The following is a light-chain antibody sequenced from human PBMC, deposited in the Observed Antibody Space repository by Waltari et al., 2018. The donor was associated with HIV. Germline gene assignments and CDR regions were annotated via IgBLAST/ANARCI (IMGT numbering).Light chain of an antibody. J-gene: IGLJ3*02. CDR3: ATWDDSLSGWV. Sequence: QSVLTQPPSASGTPGQRVTISCSVGSSNIGSKYVYWYQQLPGTAPKLLMYRNNQRPSGVPDRFSGSKSGTSASLAISGLRSEDEADYFCATWDDSLSGWVFGGGTNLTVL. V-gene: IGLV1-47*01. CDR1: SSNIGSKY. CDR2: RNN.